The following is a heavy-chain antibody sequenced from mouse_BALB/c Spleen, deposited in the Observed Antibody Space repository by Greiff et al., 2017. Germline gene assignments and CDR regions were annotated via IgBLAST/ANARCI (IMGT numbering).Heavy chain of an antibody. CDR1: GFNIKDTY. CDR2: IDPANGNT. CDR3: ASSDYPYAMDY. J-gene: IGHJ4*01. Sequence: EVQLQQSGAELVKPGASVKLSCTASGFNIKDTYMHWVKQRPEQGLEWIGRIDPANGNTKYDPKFQGKATITADTSSNTAYLQLSSLTSEDTAVYYCASSDYPYAMDYWGQGTSVTVSS. V-gene: IGHV14-3*02. D-gene: IGHD2-4*01.